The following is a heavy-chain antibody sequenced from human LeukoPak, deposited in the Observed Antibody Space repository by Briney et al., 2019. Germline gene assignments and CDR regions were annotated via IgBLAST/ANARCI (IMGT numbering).Heavy chain of an antibody. CDR2: IYYSGST. V-gene: IGHV4-39*07. J-gene: IGHJ3*02. CDR1: GGSISSSYYY. Sequence: PSQTLSLTCTVSGGSISSSYYYWGWIRQPPGKGLEWLGSIYYSGSTYYNPSLKSRVTISEDTSKNQFSLKLSSVTAADTAVYYCTFNLGSGSYAFDIWGQGTMVTVSS. D-gene: IGHD3-10*01. CDR3: TFNLGSGSYAFDI.